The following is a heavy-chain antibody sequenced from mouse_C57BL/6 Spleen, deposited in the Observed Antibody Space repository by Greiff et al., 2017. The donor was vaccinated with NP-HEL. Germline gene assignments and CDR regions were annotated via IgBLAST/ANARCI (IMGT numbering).Heavy chain of an antibody. V-gene: IGHV1-82*01. CDR1: GYAFSSSW. Sequence: VQRVESGPELVKPGASVKISCKASGYAFSSSWMNWVKQRPGKGLEWIGRIYPGDGDTNYNGKFKGKATLTADKSSSTAYMQLSSLTSEDSAVYFCAKAHRWYYFDYWGQGTTLTVSS. J-gene: IGHJ2*01. CDR3: AKAHRWYYFDY. D-gene: IGHD1-1*02. CDR2: IYPGDGDT.